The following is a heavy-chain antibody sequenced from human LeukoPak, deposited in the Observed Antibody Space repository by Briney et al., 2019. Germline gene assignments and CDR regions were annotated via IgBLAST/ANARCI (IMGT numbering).Heavy chain of an antibody. V-gene: IGHV3-74*01. J-gene: IGHJ4*02. CDR1: GFTFSSYW. CDR2: INSDGSST. Sequence: TGGSLRLSCAASGFTFSSYWMHWVRQAPGKGLVWVSRINSDGSSTSYADSVKGRFTISRDNAKNTLYLQMNSLRAEDTAVYYCATLPYYYDSSGSYYFDYWGQGTLVTVSS. CDR3: ATLPYYYDSSGSYYFDY. D-gene: IGHD3-22*01.